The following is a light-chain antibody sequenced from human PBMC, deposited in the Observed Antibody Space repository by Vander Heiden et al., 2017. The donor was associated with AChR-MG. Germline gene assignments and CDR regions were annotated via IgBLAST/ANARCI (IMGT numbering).Light chain of an antibody. Sequence: QSALTQPASVSGSPGQSITIPCTGTSSDVGCYNYFSWYQQHPEKPPNLMIYYVSKRPSGVSNRFSASKSGNTASLTISALQAEDEADYYCSSYTSSSTWVFGGGTKLTGL. CDR2: YVS. V-gene: IGLV2-14*01. J-gene: IGLJ3*02. CDR3: SSYTSSSTWV. CDR1: SSDVGCYNY.